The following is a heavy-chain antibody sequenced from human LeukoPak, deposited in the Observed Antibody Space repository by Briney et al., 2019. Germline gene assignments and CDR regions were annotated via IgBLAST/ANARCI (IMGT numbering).Heavy chain of an antibody. D-gene: IGHD1-1*01. CDR2: TYYSGST. CDR3: AREGTTGWAF. J-gene: IGHJ4*02. CDR1: GGSISSYY. Sequence: SETLSLTCTVSGGSISSYYWSWIRQPPGKGLEWIGYTYYSGSTNYNPSLKSRVTISVDTSKNQFSLRLSSVTAADTAVYFCAREGTTGWAFWGQGTLVTVSS. V-gene: IGHV4-59*12.